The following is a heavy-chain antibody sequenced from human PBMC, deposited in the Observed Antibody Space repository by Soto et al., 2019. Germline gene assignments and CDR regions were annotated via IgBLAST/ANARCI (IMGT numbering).Heavy chain of an antibody. CDR3: ARDHGLLGIAAAGGFDYYYGMDV. J-gene: IGHJ6*02. CDR1: GGSISSGDYY. CDR2: IYYSGST. V-gene: IGHV4-30-4*01. Sequence: SETLSLTCTVSGGSISSGDYYWSWIRQPPGKGLEWIGYIYYSGSTYYNPSLKSRVTISVDTSKNQFSLKLSSVTAADTAVYYCARDHGLLGIAAAGGFDYYYGMDVWGQGTTVTVSS. D-gene: IGHD6-13*01.